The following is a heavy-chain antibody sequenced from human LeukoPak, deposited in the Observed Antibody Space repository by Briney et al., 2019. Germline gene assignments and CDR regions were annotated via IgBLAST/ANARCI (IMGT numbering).Heavy chain of an antibody. D-gene: IGHD3-9*01. J-gene: IGHJ4*02. V-gene: IGHV3-66*01. CDR2: IYSGGST. Sequence: GGSLRLSCAGSGFPFTSYSMSWVRQAPGKGLEWVSVIYSGGSTYYADSVKGRFTISRDNSKNTLYLQMNSLRAEDTAVYYCARDGVAGYYNSYWGQGTLVTVSS. CDR3: ARDGVAGYYNSY. CDR1: GFPFTSYS.